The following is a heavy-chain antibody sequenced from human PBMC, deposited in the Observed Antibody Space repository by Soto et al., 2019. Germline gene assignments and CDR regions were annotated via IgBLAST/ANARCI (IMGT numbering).Heavy chain of an antibody. CDR2: ISSSSSTL. CDR3: ARGAYYYDSSGLSY. J-gene: IGHJ4*02. V-gene: IGHV3-48*01. CDR1: GFTFSSYS. D-gene: IGHD3-22*01. Sequence: GGSLRLSCAASGFTFSSYSMNWVRQAPGKGLERVSYISSSSSTLDYADSVKGRFTISRDNAKNSLYLQMNSLRAEVTVVYYCARGAYYYDSSGLSYWGQGTLVTVS.